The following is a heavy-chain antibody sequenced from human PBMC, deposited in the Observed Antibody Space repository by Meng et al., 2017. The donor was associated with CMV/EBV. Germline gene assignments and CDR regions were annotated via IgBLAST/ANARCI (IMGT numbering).Heavy chain of an antibody. D-gene: IGHD1-7*01. CDR2: IIPILGIA. V-gene: IGHV1-69*10. CDR3: ARDPERYNWNYACYGMDV. CDR1: GGTFSSYA. J-gene: IGHJ6*02. Sequence: SVKVSCKASGGTFSSYAISWVRQAPGQGLEWMGGIIPILGIANYAQKFQGRVTITADKSTSTAYMELSSLRSEDTAVYYCARDPERYNWNYACYGMDVWGQGTTVTVSS.